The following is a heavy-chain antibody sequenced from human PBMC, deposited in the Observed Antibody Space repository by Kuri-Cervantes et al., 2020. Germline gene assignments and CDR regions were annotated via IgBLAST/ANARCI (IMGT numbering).Heavy chain of an antibody. Sequence: GGSLRLSCAASGFTFSSYGMHWVRQAPGKGLEWVAVIWYDGSNKYYADSVKGRFTISRDNSKNTLYLQMNSLRAEDTAVYYCAKDLKCSSTSCYTGYYYYGMDVWGQGTTVTVPS. D-gene: IGHD2-2*02. CDR1: GFTFSSYG. CDR2: IWYDGSNK. CDR3: AKDLKCSSTSCYTGYYYYGMDV. V-gene: IGHV3-30*02. J-gene: IGHJ6*02.